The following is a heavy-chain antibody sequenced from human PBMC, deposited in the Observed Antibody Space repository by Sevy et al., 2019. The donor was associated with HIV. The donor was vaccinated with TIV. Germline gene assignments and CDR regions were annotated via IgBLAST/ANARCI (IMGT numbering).Heavy chain of an antibody. D-gene: IGHD3-16*01. J-gene: IGHJ4*02. CDR2: ISSDVIRK. CDR1: EFMFSTYA. V-gene: IGHV3-30*09. CDR3: ARDARGDAAPPDY. Sequence: GGSLRLSCAASEFMFSTYAMHWVRQAPGKGLEWVAVISSDVIRKYYGASVRGRFAISRDNSNNTLSLQMNSLRIEDTAVYYCARDARGDAAPPDYWGQGTLVTVSS.